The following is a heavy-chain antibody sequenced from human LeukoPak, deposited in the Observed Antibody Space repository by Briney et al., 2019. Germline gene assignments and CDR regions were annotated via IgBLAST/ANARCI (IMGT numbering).Heavy chain of an antibody. V-gene: IGHV4-39*01. CDR3: ASFYYESSGNYYVPFDY. Sequence: SGTLSLTCTVSGGSISSSSYYWGWIRQPPGKGLEWIGTIYYSGSTYYNPSLKSRVTISLDTSKNQFSLWLSSVTAADTPVYYCASFYYESSGNYYVPFDYWGQGTLVTVSS. CDR1: GGSISSSSYY. J-gene: IGHJ4*02. D-gene: IGHD3-22*01. CDR2: IYYSGST.